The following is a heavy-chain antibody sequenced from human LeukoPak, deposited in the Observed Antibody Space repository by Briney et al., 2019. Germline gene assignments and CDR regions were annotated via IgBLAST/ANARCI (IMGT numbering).Heavy chain of an antibody. CDR3: ARDAKYYYGSRTYFFFEY. D-gene: IGHD3-10*01. J-gene: IGHJ4*02. Sequence: SETLSLTCTVSGVSITSYYWTWIRQPAGKGLEWIGRIHSSGSTNYNPSLKSRVTMSIDTSKNQFSLKLSSVTAADTAIYYCARDAKYYYGSRTYFFFEYWGQGTLLSVSS. V-gene: IGHV4-4*07. CDR2: IHSSGST. CDR1: GVSITSYY.